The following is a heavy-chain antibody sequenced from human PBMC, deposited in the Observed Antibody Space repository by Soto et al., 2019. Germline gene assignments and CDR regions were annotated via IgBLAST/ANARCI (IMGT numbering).Heavy chain of an antibody. Sequence: KPSETLSLTCTVSGGSISSYYWSWVRQPPGKGLEWIGYIYYSGSTNYNPSLKSRVTISVDTSKNQFSLKLNSMTAADTAVYYCARHNYGSGSTYFAYWGQGTLVTVSS. D-gene: IGHD3-10*01. CDR2: IYYSGST. V-gene: IGHV4-59*08. J-gene: IGHJ4*02. CDR1: GGSISSYY. CDR3: ARHNYGSGSTYFAY.